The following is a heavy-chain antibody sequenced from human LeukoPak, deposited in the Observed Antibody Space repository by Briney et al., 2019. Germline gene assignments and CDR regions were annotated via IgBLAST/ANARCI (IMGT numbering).Heavy chain of an antibody. Sequence: SETLSLTCAVSGGSISSGGYSWSWIRQPPGKGLEWIGYIYHSGSTYYNPSFKSRVTISVDRSKNQFSLKLSSVTAADTAVYYRAHARGDYWGQGTLVTVSS. D-gene: IGHD3-10*01. J-gene: IGHJ4*02. CDR2: IYHSGST. CDR3: AHARGDY. V-gene: IGHV4-30-2*01. CDR1: GGSISSGGYS.